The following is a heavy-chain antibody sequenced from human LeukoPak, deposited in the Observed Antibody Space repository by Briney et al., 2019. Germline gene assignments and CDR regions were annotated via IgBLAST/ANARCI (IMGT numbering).Heavy chain of an antibody. CDR1: GLPIADFA. J-gene: IGHJ4*02. CDR2: ISGDGVST. CDR3: AKESGKFDY. V-gene: IGHV3-43*02. Sequence: CGSLTLSCVASGLPIADFAMHWVRQAPGKGLEWVSLISGDGVSTFYTDSVRGRFSISRDNTKNSLYLEMNSLRTEDTAMYYCAKESGKFDYWGQGTLGAVSS.